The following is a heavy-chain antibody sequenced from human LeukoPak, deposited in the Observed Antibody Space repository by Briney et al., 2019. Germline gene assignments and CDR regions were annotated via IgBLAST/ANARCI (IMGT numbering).Heavy chain of an antibody. Sequence: PGGSLRLSCAASGFIFNTYWMSWVRQAPGKGLEWVANIKQDGSEKYYVDSVKGRFTISRDDAKNSLYLQMNSLRAEDTAVYYCARSGITPLNYWGQGTLVTVSS. CDR3: ARSGITPLNY. J-gene: IGHJ4*02. D-gene: IGHD1-14*01. CDR2: IKQDGSEK. CDR1: GFIFNTYW. V-gene: IGHV3-7*01.